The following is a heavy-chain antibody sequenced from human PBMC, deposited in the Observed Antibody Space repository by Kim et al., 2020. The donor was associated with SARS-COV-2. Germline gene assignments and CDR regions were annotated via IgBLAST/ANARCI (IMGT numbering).Heavy chain of an antibody. CDR2: DGGDE. J-gene: IGHJ4*02. Sequence: DGGDEHTVDTMTRRLTISGDNAKNSLYLQMKSLRAEDTAVYYCASTQTFDYWGQGTLVTVSS. CDR3: ASTQTFDY. V-gene: IGHV3-7*03.